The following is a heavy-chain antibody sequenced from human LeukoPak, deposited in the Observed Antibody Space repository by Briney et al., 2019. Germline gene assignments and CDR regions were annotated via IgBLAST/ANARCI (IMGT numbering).Heavy chain of an antibody. Sequence: GGSLRLSCAASGFTFSTYGMHWVRQAPGKGLEWVALIWNDGSKEYYADSVKGRFTISRDNAKNTLYLQMNSLRAEDTAVYYCARDIVVVDSYYFDYWGQGTLVTVSS. V-gene: IGHV3-33*01. D-gene: IGHD3-22*01. CDR2: IWNDGSKE. J-gene: IGHJ4*02. CDR3: ARDIVVVDSYYFDY. CDR1: GFTFSTYG.